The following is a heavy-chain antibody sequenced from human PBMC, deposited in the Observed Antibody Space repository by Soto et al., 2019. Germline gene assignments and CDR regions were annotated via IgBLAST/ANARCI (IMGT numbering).Heavy chain of an antibody. CDR1: GYTFTSYA. CDR2: INAGNGNT. J-gene: IGHJ4*02. Sequence: QVQLVQSGAEVKKPGASVKVSCKASGYTFTSYAMHWVRQAPGQRLEWMGWINAGNGNTKYSQKFQGRVTITRDTSASTAYMELSSLRSEATAVYYCARVGTLYYFDYWGQGTLVTVSS. V-gene: IGHV1-3*01. CDR3: ARVGTLYYFDY. D-gene: IGHD1-1*01.